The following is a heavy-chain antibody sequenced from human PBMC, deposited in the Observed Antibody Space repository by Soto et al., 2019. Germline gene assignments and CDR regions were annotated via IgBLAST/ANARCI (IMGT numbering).Heavy chain of an antibody. CDR3: ARSFGVAAAGAFDY. Sequence: PSETLSLTCAVSGGSIRSNKWWSWVRQTPGKGLEWIGDIYHGGTTTYNPSLKSRVSISVDKSKNEFSLKLESVTAADTAVYYCARSFGVAAAGAFDYWGQGTLVTVSS. V-gene: IGHV4-4*02. CDR1: GGSIRSNKW. CDR2: IYHGGTT. J-gene: IGHJ4*02. D-gene: IGHD6-13*01.